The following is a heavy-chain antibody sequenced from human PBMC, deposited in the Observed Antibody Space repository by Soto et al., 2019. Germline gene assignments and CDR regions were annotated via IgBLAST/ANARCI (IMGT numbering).Heavy chain of an antibody. CDR1: GYTFTSYG. J-gene: IGHJ6*01. CDR3: ARIQDYYGSGSYQPQYYYYHYGMDV. Sequence: GASVKVSFKASGYTFTSYGISWVRQAPGQGLEWMRWISASNGNTNYAQKLQGRVTMTTDTSTSTAYMELRSLRSDDTAVYYCARIQDYYGSGSYQPQYYYYHYGMDVWGQGTTVTVSS. D-gene: IGHD3-10*01. V-gene: IGHV1-18*04. CDR2: ISASNGNT.